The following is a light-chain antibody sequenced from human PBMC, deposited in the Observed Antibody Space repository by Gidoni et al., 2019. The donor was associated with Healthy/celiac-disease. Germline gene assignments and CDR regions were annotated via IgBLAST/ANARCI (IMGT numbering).Light chain of an antibody. CDR3: QQSYSTPLT. Sequence: DIQMTQSPSSLSASVGDRVTITCRASQSISSYLNWYQQKPGKAPKLLIYAASSLQSGVPSRFRGSGSGTDFTLTIRSLQPVDFATYFCQQSYSTPLTFGGGTKVEIK. CDR1: QSISSY. J-gene: IGKJ4*01. V-gene: IGKV1-39*01. CDR2: AAS.